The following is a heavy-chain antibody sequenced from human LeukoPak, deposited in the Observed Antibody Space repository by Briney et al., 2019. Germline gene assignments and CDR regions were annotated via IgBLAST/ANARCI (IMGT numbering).Heavy chain of an antibody. J-gene: IGHJ3*02. V-gene: IGHV4-59*08. CDR1: GGSISSYY. CDR3: ARPYSSGWYGAFDI. Sequence: PSETLSLTYTVSGGSISSYYWSWMRQPPGKGLEWIGYIFYSGRTNYNPSLKSRLTISVDTSKNQFFLKLSSVTAADTAVYYCARPYSSGWYGAFDIWGQGTMVTVSS. CDR2: IFYSGRT. D-gene: IGHD6-19*01.